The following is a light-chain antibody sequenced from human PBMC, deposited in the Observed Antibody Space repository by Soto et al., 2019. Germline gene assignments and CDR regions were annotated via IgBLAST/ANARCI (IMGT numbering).Light chain of an antibody. J-gene: IGKJ2*01. CDR2: DAS. Sequence: EIVMTQSPVTLSVSPGERATLSCRASQSVSRNLAWYQQRPGQPPRLLIYDASTRATDIAARFSGSGSGTEFTLTISSLQSEDFAVYHCQQYNNWPETFGQGTKLEI. CDR1: QSVSRN. V-gene: IGKV3-15*01. CDR3: QQYNNWPET.